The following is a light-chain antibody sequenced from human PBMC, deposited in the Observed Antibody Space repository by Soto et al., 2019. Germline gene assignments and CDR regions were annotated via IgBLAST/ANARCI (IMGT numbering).Light chain of an antibody. Sequence: EIVLTQSPATLSLSPGERATLSCRASQSVISYLAWYQQKPGQAPRLLIYDASNRSTGIPARFSGSGSGTGFTLAISSLEPDDFAVYYCQQRSNWPWTCGQGTKVEIK. CDR2: DAS. CDR1: QSVISY. J-gene: IGKJ1*01. CDR3: QQRSNWPWT. V-gene: IGKV3-11*01.